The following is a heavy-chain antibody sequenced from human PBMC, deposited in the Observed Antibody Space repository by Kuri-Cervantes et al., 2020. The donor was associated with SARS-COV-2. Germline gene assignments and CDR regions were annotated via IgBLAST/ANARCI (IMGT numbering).Heavy chain of an antibody. D-gene: IGHD2-15*01. CDR2: IYYSGST. J-gene: IGHJ4*02. V-gene: IGHV4-59*01. CDR3: ARYCGGKRPYFDY. CDR1: GGSISSYY. Sequence: GSLRLSCTVSGGSISSYYWSWIRQPPGKGLEWIGYIYYSGSTNYNPSLKSRVTISVDTSKNQFSLKLSSVTAADTAVYYCARYCGGKRPYFDYWGQGTLVTVSS.